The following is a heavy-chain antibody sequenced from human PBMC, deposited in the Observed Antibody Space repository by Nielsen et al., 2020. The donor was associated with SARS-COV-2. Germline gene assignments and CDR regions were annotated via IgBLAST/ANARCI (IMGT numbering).Heavy chain of an antibody. CDR3: ARGYYDSSGIDY. CDR1: GGSISSGSYY. J-gene: IGHJ4*02. CDR2: IYTSGST. V-gene: IGHV4-61*02. D-gene: IGHD3-22*01. Sequence: SETLSLTCTVSGGSISSGSYYWSWIRQPAGKGLEWIGRIYTSGSTNYNPSLKSRVTISVDTSKNQFSLKLSSVTAADTAVYYCARGYYDSSGIDYWGQGTLVTVSS.